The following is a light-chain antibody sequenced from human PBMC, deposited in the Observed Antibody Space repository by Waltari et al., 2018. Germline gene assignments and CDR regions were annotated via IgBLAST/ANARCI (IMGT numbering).Light chain of an antibody. V-gene: IGLV2-11*01. CDR1: TDAY. CDR3: CSSGGIYV. Sequence: QSALTQPRSVSGSPGQSVTISCTGTTDAYFCWYHHPPGKAPKLIIYDVIKRPSGVPDRFSASKSGNTASLTISGLQDDDEADYYCCSSGGIYVFGTGTKVTVL. J-gene: IGLJ1*01. CDR2: DVI.